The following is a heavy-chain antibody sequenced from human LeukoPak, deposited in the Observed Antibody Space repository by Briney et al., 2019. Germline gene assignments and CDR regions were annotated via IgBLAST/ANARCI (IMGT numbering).Heavy chain of an antibody. CDR2: IWYDGSNK. J-gene: IGHJ4*02. CDR1: GFTFSSYG. CDR3: ARDGPPFDY. Sequence: PGGSLRLSCAASGFTFSSYGMHWVRQAPGKGLEGVAVIWYDGSNKYYADSVKGRFTISRDNSKNTLYLQMNSLRAEDTAVYYCARDGPPFDYWGQGTLVTVSS. V-gene: IGHV3-33*01.